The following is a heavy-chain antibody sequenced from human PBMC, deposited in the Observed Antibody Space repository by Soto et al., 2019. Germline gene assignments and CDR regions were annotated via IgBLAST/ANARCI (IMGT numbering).Heavy chain of an antibody. CDR1: GGSISSGGYS. CDR3: ARAPYGDYYFDY. V-gene: IGHV4-30-2*01. J-gene: IGHJ4*02. CDR2: IYHSGST. D-gene: IGHD4-17*01. Sequence: SETLSLTCAVSGGSISSGGYSWSWIRQPPGKGLEWIGYIYHSGSTYYNPSLKSRVTISVDRSKNQFSLKLSSVTAADTAVYYCARAPYGDYYFDYWGQGTLVTVSS.